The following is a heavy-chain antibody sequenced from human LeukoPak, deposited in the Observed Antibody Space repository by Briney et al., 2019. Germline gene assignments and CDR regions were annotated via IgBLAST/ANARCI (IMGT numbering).Heavy chain of an antibody. V-gene: IGHV3-30*04. J-gene: IGHJ6*03. CDR3: ARGSADCSGGSCYYYYYYMDV. CDR2: ISYDGTYE. D-gene: IGHD2-15*01. Sequence: GRSLRLSCGASGFTFSNYAMQWVRQTAGKGLEWVATISYDGTYEYYADSVKGRFTISRDNSKNTLYLQMNSLRAEDTAVYYCARGSADCSGGSCYYYYYYMDVWGKGTTVTISS. CDR1: GFTFSNYA.